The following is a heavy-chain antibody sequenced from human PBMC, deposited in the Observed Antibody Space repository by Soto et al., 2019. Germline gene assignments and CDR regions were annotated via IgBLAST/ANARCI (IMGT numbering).Heavy chain of an antibody. CDR3: ARVRRYYYGMDV. CDR1: GGSFSGYY. CDR2: INHSGST. V-gene: IGHV4-34*01. Sequence: QVQLQQWGAGLLKPSETLSLTCAVYGGSFSGYYWSWIHQPPGKGLEWIGEINHSGSTNYNPSLKSRVTISVDTSKNQFSLKLSSVTAADTAVYYCARVRRYYYGMDVWGQGTTVTVSS. D-gene: IGHD4-17*01. J-gene: IGHJ6*02.